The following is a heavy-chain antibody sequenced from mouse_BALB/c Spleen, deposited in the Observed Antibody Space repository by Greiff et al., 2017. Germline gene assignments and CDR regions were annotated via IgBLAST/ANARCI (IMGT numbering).Heavy chain of an antibody. CDR2: INPYNDGT. CDR1: GYTFTSYV. D-gene: IGHD1-1*01. V-gene: IGHV1-14*01. Sequence: VQLQQSGPELVKPGASVKMSCKASGYTFTSYVMHWVKQKPGQGLEWIGYINPYNDGTKYNEKFKGKATLTLDKSSSTAYMELSSLTSEDAAVYYSARSPITTVEDDVWGEGTTLTVSS. J-gene: IGHJ2*01. CDR3: ARSPITTVEDDV.